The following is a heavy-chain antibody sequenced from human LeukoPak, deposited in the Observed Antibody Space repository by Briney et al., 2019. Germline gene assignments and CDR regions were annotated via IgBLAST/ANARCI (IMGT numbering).Heavy chain of an antibody. J-gene: IGHJ3*02. CDR3: AKDIKTMIVVVTGLMAFDI. CDR2: ISGSGGST. CDR1: GFTFSSYG. Sequence: PGGSLRLSCAASGFTFSSYGMSWVRQAPGKGLEWVSAISGSGGSTYYADSVKGRFTISRDNSKNTLYLQMNSLRAEDTAVYYCAKDIKTMIVVVTGLMAFDIWGQGTMVTVSS. D-gene: IGHD3-22*01. V-gene: IGHV3-23*01.